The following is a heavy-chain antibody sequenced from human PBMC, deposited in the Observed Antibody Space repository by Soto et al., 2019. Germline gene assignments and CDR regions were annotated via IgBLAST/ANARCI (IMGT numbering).Heavy chain of an antibody. J-gene: IGHJ4*02. V-gene: IGHV3-23*01. Sequence: GGALRLSCVASRFTFTSYAMSWVRQAPGKGLEWVAAISASGGATIHADSVKGRLTISRDNSKNTLYLQMNSLRAEDTAVYYCAKDVEGGSLFRGAFDYWGQGTQVTVSS. D-gene: IGHD1-26*01. CDR1: RFTFTSYA. CDR3: AKDVEGGSLFRGAFDY. CDR2: ISASGGAT.